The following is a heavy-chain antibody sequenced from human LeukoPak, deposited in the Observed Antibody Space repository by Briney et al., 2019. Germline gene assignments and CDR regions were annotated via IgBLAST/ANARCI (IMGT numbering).Heavy chain of an antibody. CDR1: GGSLSRYY. CDR3: ARDQVTTTSYYYYMDV. CDR2: MYYSGST. J-gene: IGHJ6*03. D-gene: IGHD4-11*01. Sequence: SETLSLTCTGSGGSLSRYYWSGLGQPPGKGGEGIGYMYYSGSTNYNPSLKSRVTISVDTSKHQFPLKLSSVTTADTAVYYCARDQVTTTSYYYYMDVWGKGTTVTVSS. V-gene: IGHV4-59*01.